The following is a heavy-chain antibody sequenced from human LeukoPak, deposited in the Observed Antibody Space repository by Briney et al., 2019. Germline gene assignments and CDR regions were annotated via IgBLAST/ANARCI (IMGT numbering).Heavy chain of an antibody. D-gene: IGHD5-18*01. CDR2: IIPIFGTA. J-gene: IGHJ4*02. V-gene: IGHV1-69*06. CDR3: AGNSYGLIRSGDLFDY. CDR1: GGTFSSYA. Sequence: SVKVSCKASGGTFSSYAISWVRQAPGQGLEWMGGIIPIFGTANYAQKFQGRVTITADKSTSTAYMELSSLRSEDTAVYYCAGNSYGLIRSGDLFDYWGQGTLVTVSS.